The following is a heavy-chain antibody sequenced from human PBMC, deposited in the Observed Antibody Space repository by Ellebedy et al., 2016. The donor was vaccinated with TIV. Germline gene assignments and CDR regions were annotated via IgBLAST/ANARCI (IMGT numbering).Heavy chain of an antibody. V-gene: IGHV3-66*01. D-gene: IGHD2-15*01. J-gene: IGHJ4*02. CDR1: GFTVNSNY. Sequence: GESLKISCAASGFTVNSNYMSWVRQAPGKGLEWVSVIYSSGSTYYADSVKGRFIISRDNSKNTLYLQMNSLRAEDTAVYYRARRMGYWGQGTLVTVSS. CDR2: IYSSGST. CDR3: ARRMGY.